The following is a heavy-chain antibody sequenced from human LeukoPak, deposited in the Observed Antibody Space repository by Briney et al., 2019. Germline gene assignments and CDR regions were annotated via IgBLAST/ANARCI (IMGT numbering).Heavy chain of an antibody. Sequence: PSETLSLTCTVSSGSISSSSYYWGWIRQPPGKGLEWIGSIYYSGSTYYNPSLKSRVTISVDTSKNQFSLKLSSVTAADTAVYYCARHQYGGNSDYWGQGTLVTVSS. D-gene: IGHD4-23*01. V-gene: IGHV4-39*01. CDR3: ARHQYGGNSDY. J-gene: IGHJ4*02. CDR1: SGSISSSSYY. CDR2: IYYSGST.